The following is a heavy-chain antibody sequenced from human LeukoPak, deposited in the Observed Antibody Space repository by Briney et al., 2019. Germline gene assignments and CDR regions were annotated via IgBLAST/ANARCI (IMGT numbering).Heavy chain of an antibody. J-gene: IGHJ5*02. CDR2: LSYDGSNK. Sequence: PGGSLRLSCAASGFTLSSYGMHWVRQAPGKGLEWVTGLSYDGSNKHYSESVKGRLTISRDNSKNTLDLQMNSLTAEDTAVYYCARWNSNWFDPWGQGTLVTVSS. CDR3: ARWNSNWFDP. V-gene: IGHV3-33*05. D-gene: IGHD1-7*01. CDR1: GFTLSSYG.